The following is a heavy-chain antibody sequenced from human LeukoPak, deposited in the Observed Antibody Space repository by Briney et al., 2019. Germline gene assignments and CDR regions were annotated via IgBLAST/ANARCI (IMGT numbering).Heavy chain of an antibody. CDR1: GGSISSGDYY. CDR3: ARGGALGELSPYPSFDY. Sequence: SETLSLTCTVSGGSISSGDYYWSWIRQPPGKGLEWIGYIYYSGSTYYNPSLKSRVTISVDTSKNQFSLKLSSVTAADTAVYYCARGGALGELSPYPSFDYWGQGTLVTVSS. D-gene: IGHD3-16*02. CDR2: IYYSGST. J-gene: IGHJ4*02. V-gene: IGHV4-30-4*01.